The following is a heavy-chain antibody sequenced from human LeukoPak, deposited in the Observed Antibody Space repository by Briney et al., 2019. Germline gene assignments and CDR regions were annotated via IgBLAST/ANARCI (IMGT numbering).Heavy chain of an antibody. CDR3: ARDQFHGSGSYRKWFDP. D-gene: IGHD3-10*01. J-gene: IGHJ5*02. CDR1: GGSISSYY. V-gene: IGHV4-4*07. CDR2: IYTSGST. Sequence: SETLSLTCTVSGGSISSYYWSWIRQPAGKGLEWIGRIYTSGSTNYNPSLKSRVTMSVDTSKNQFSLKLSSVTAADTAVYYCARDQFHGSGSYRKWFDPWGQGTLVTVSS.